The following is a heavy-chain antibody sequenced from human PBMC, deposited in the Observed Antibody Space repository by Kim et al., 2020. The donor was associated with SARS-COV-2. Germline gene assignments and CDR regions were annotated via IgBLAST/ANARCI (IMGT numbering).Heavy chain of an antibody. V-gene: IGHV4-39*07. J-gene: IGHJ4*02. Sequence: SETLSLTCTISGGSVRSSSHYWGWIRQPPGKGLEWMGSSYYTGNTFYNPTLNNRVTISVDTSKNQVSLRLTSVTAADTAIYYCVRVSASVYYEDIGPLSYFEYWGQGARVTVSS. CDR2: SYYTGNT. D-gene: IGHD3-22*01. CDR1: GGSVRSSSHY. CDR3: VRVSASVYYEDIGPLSYFEY.